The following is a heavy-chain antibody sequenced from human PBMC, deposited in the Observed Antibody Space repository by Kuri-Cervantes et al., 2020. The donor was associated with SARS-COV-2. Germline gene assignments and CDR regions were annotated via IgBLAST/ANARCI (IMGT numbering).Heavy chain of an antibody. Sequence: SCKASGGTFSSYAISWVRQAPGQGLEWMGRIIPIFGTANYAQKFQGRVTITADESTSTAYMELSSLRSEDTAVYYCASGPRTGESSLYYYYMDVWGKGTTVTVSS. V-gene: IGHV1-69*15. CDR2: IIPIFGTA. CDR1: GGTFSSYA. D-gene: IGHD7-27*01. CDR3: ASGPRTGESSLYYYYMDV. J-gene: IGHJ6*03.